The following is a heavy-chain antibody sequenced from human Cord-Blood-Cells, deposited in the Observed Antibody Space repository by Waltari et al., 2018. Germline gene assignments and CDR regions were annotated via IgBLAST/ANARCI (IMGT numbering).Heavy chain of an antibody. CDR2: INPNSVGK. D-gene: IGHD2-21*02. V-gene: IGHV1-2*02. J-gene: IGHJ4*01. Sequence: QVQRAQSGAALKKTGAPEQVSCKASGHTVTGYYMQWMRHAPGQGLQWRELINPNSVGKDYAQKFQGRVNMTRYTSISTAYMELIRLRSDDTDVYYCARVLKPVVTAIDYWGHGTLVTVSS. CDR1: GHTVTGYY. CDR3: ARVLKPVVTAIDY.